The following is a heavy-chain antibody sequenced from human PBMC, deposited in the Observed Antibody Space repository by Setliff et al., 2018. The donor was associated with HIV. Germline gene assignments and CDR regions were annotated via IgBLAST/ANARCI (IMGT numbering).Heavy chain of an antibody. CDR3: ARDVLDLVISVYGF. D-gene: IGHD3-22*01. CDR1: GFTFSNAW. J-gene: IGHJ4*02. V-gene: IGHV4-38-2*02. Sequence: PSETLRLSCAASGFTFSNAWMSWVRQSPGKGLEWIGNIYHTGSSYYNPSLNDRATISLDTSKNQFSLKLNSVTAADTAVYYCARDVLDLVISVYGFWGQGIPVTVSS. CDR2: IYHTGSS.